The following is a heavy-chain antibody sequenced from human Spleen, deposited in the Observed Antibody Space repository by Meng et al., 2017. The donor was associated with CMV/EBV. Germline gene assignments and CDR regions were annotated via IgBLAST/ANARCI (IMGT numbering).Heavy chain of an antibody. D-gene: IGHD1-1*01. CDR2: IKQDGSEK. V-gene: IGHV3-7*01. CDR3: AKGYWNPED. CDR1: GFTFNMYW. Sequence: GESLKISCAASGFTFNMYWVSWVRQAPGKGLEWVANIKQDGSEKYYVDSVKGRFAISRDESKNTLFLQMNSLRADDTAVYYCAKGYWNPEDWGQGTLVTVSS. J-gene: IGHJ4*02.